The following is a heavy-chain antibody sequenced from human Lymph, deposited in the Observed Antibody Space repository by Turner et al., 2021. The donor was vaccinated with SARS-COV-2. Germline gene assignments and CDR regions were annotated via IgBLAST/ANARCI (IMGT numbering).Heavy chain of an antibody. Sequence: EVQLLESGGALVLPGGSLRLSCAASGSTVSSNYMSWVRQAPGKGLEWVSVSYSGGSTFYADSVKGRFTISRNNSKNTLYLQMNGLGAEDTAVYYCARDFREGAFDIWGQGTMVTISS. CDR1: GSTVSSNY. D-gene: IGHD3-10*01. CDR2: SYSGGST. CDR3: ARDFREGAFDI. V-gene: IGHV3-66*01. J-gene: IGHJ3*02.